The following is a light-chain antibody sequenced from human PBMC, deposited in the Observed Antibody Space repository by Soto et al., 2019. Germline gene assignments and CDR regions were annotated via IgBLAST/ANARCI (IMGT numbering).Light chain of an antibody. J-gene: IGKJ4*01. CDR2: KAS. CDR3: QQYESYPLT. CDR1: QSISSW. Sequence: DIQMTQSPSTLSASVGDRVTITCRASQSISSWLAWYHHKPGKAPNLLLYKASILESGVPSRFSGRGSWTEVSHTVSSLQPDDFATYYGQQYESYPLTCGGGTKVEIK. V-gene: IGKV1-5*03.